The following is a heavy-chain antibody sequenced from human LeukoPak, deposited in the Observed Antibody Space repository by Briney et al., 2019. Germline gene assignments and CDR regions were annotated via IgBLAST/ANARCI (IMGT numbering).Heavy chain of an antibody. CDR3: ARDVVAGSDIDY. CDR2: INSDGSST. Sequence: GGSLRLSCAATGFTFSSYWMHWVRQAPGKGLVWVSRINSDGSSTSYADSVKGRFTISRDNAKNTLYLQMNSLRAEDTAVYYCARDVVAGSDIDYWGQGTLVTVSS. J-gene: IGHJ4*02. D-gene: IGHD6-19*01. V-gene: IGHV3-74*01. CDR1: GFTFSSYW.